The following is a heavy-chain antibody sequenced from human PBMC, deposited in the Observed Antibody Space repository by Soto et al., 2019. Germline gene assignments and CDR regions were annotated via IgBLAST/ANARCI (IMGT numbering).Heavy chain of an antibody. CDR3: ARDYGDYSDKGYYYYYGMDV. D-gene: IGHD4-17*01. Sequence: SQTISLTCAISGDSVSSNSAAWNWIRQSPSRGLEWLGRTYYRSKWYNDYAVSVKSRITINPDTSKNQFSLQLNSVTPEDTAVYYCARDYGDYSDKGYYYYYGMDVWGQGTTVTVSS. CDR2: TYYRSKWYN. J-gene: IGHJ6*02. V-gene: IGHV6-1*01. CDR1: GDSVSSNSAA.